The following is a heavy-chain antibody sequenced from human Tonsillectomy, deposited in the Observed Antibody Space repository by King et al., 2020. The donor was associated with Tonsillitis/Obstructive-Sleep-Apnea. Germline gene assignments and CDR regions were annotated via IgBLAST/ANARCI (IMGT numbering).Heavy chain of an antibody. Sequence: QLVQSGGGLVKPGGSLRLSCAASGFTFSNAWMSWVRQAPGKGLEWVGRIKSKTDGGTTDYAPPVKGRFTISSDDSKNTLYLQMNSLKTEDTAMYYCTTGADLFDWLLYSLPHDDYWGQGTLVTVSS. CDR1: GFTFSNAW. D-gene: IGHD3-9*01. CDR3: TTGADLFDWLLYSLPHDDY. J-gene: IGHJ4*02. CDR2: IKSKTDGGTT. V-gene: IGHV3-15*01.